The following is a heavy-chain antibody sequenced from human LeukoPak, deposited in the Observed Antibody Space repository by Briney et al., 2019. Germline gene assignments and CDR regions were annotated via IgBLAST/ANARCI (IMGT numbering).Heavy chain of an antibody. CDR1: GGSISSGGYY. Sequence: PSQTLSLTCTVSGGSISSGGYYWSWIRQPPGEGLEWIGYISNSGSTNYNPSLKSRVTISVDTSNNQLSLKLNSVTAADTAVYHCVRLQPNTGEWAFDIWGQGTMVSVSS. CDR2: ISNSGST. J-gene: IGHJ3*02. V-gene: IGHV4-61*08. D-gene: IGHD1-1*01. CDR3: VRLQPNTGEWAFDI.